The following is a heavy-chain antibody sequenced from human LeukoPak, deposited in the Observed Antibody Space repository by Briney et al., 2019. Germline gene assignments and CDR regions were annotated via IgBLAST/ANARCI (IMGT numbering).Heavy chain of an antibody. V-gene: IGHV4-39*07. D-gene: IGHD1-1*01. J-gene: IGHJ6*03. CDR1: GGSISSSSYY. Sequence: PSETLSLTCTVSGGSISSSSYYWSWIRQPPGKGLEWIGEINHSGSTNYNPSLKSRVTISVDTSKNQFSLKLSSVTAADTAVYYCARLPPPLGQLERHPLPYYYYYMDVWGKGTTVTISS. CDR2: INHSGST. CDR3: ARLPPPLGQLERHPLPYYYYYMDV.